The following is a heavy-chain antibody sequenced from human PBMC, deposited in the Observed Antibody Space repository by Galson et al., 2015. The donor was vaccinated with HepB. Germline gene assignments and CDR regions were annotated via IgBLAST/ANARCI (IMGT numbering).Heavy chain of an antibody. D-gene: IGHD1-7*01. CDR3: ARGLTGTTVDY. CDR2: ISSSSSYI. J-gene: IGHJ4*02. Sequence: SLRLSCAASGFTFSTYGMHWVRQAPGKGLEWVSSISSSSSYIYYADSVKGRFTISRDNAKNSLYLQMNSLRAEDTAVYYCARGLTGTTVDYWGQGTLVTVSS. V-gene: IGHV3-21*01. CDR1: GFTFSTYG.